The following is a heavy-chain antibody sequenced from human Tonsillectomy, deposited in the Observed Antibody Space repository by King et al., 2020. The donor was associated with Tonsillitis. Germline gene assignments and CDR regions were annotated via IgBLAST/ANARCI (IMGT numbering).Heavy chain of an antibody. CDR3: ARDGKVGDGY. CDR1: GGSVSSGSYY. V-gene: IGHV4-61*01. J-gene: IGHJ4*02. D-gene: IGHD4-17*01. CDR2: IYYSGST. Sequence: QLQESGPGLVKPSETLSLTCTVSGGSVSSGSYYWSWIRQPPGKGLEWIGYIYYSGSTNYNPSLKSRVTISVDTSKNQFSLKRSSVTAADTAVYYCARDGKVGDGYWGQGTLVTVSS.